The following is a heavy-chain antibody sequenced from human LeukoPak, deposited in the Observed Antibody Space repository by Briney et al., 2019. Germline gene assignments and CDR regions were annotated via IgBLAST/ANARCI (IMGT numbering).Heavy chain of an antibody. J-gene: IGHJ4*02. CDR2: VNTKIEAT. D-gene: IGHD1-26*01. Sequence: ASVTVSCKASGYTFTSYDINWVRQVPGQGLEWMGWVNTKIEATHYPPKFQGRVTMTSDTSINTVYMEMSSLTSDDSGLYYCARRLVGAPYFFDYWGQGALVTVSS. CDR1: GYTFTSYD. CDR3: ARRLVGAPYFFDY. V-gene: IGHV1-2*02.